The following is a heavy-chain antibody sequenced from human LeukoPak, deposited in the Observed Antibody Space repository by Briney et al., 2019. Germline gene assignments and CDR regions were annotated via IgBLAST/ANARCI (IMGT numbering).Heavy chain of an antibody. V-gene: IGHV1-69*02. CDR2: IIPILGIA. Sequence: SVKVSCKASGGTFSSYTISWVRQAPGQGREWMGRIIPILGIANYAQKFQGRVTITADKSTSTAYMELSSLRSEDTAVYYCARSARGYSYGHDYWGQGTLVTVSS. J-gene: IGHJ4*02. CDR1: GGTFSSYT. CDR3: ARSARGYSYGHDY. D-gene: IGHD5-18*01.